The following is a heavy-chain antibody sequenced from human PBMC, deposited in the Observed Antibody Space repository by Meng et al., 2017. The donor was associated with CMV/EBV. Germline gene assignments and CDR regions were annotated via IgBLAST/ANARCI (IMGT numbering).Heavy chain of an antibody. CDR1: SSYY. V-gene: IGHV4-39*01. D-gene: IGHD3-9*01. CDR2: IYYRGSA. J-gene: IGHJ5*02. CDR3: ARHHPRLRYFDWFPNWFDP. Sequence: SSYYWGWIRQPQGKGLEWIGSIYYRGSAYYNQSLKSRVTISVDTSKNQFSLKLSSVTAADTAVYYCARHHPRLRYFDWFPNWFDPWGQGTLVTVSS.